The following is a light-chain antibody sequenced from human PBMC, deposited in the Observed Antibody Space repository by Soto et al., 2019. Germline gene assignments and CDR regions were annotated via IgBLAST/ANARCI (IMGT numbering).Light chain of an antibody. CDR1: GSDIGAYNY. Sequence: QSSLRHPASVSWSPGDSITISCTGSGSDIGAYNYVSWYQQHPGKAPKLLIHGVTRRPSGVSSRFSASKSAYTASLTISGLQAEEEANYYCSSFTTSSFYVFGPGTKVTAL. CDR3: SSFTTSSFYV. CDR2: GVT. V-gene: IGLV2-14*01. J-gene: IGLJ1*01.